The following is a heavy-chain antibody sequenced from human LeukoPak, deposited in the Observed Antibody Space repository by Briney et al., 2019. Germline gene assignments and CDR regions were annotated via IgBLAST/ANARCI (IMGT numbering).Heavy chain of an antibody. V-gene: IGHV1-18*01. D-gene: IGHD3-22*01. J-gene: IGHJ4*02. CDR3: ASHYYDSSGSDY. CDR1: GYTFTSYG. Sequence: ASVKVSCKASGYTFTSYGISWVRQAPGQGLEWMGWISAYNGNTKYAQKLQGRVTMTTDTSTSTAYMDLRSLRSDDTAVYYCASHYYDSSGSDYWGQGTLVTVSS. CDR2: ISAYNGNT.